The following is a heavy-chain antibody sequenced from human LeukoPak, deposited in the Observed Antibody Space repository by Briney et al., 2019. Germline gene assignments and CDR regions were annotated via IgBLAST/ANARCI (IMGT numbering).Heavy chain of an antibody. CDR1: GFTFSRHS. CDR3: AKDRDNWNFLFDY. Sequence: GGSLRLSCAASGFTFSRHSMNWVRQAPGKGLEWVSYISDNSRTIYYADSVKGRFTISRDNGKTSLSLQMNSLRDEDTAVYYCAKDRDNWNFLFDYWGQGTLVTVSS. D-gene: IGHD1-7*01. V-gene: IGHV3-48*02. J-gene: IGHJ4*02. CDR2: ISDNSRTI.